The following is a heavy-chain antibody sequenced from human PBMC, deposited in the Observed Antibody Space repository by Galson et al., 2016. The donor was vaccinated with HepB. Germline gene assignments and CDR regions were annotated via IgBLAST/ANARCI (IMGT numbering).Heavy chain of an antibody. Sequence: SVKVSCKGSGDTFSGYYLHWVRQVPGQGLEWMGWIDPGTGGAFSAQQFQGRIIMTRDTSISTMFMELSRLAMDDTAVYYCARDAERLKHNWSHPWGQGTLVTVSS. CDR1: GDTFSGYY. J-gene: IGHJ5*02. CDR2: IDPGTGGA. V-gene: IGHV1-2*02. CDR3: ARDAERLKHNWSHP.